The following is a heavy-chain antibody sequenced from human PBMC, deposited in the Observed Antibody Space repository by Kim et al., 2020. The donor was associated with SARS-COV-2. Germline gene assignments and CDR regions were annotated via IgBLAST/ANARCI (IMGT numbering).Heavy chain of an antibody. CDR3: ARDLGYCSSTSCYYYYYYGMDV. CDR2: IYYSGST. J-gene: IGHJ6*02. CDR1: GGSISSSSYY. V-gene: IGHV4-39*07. D-gene: IGHD2-2*01. Sequence: SETLSLTCTVSGGSISSSSYYWGWIRQPPGKGLEWIGSIYYSGSTYYNPSLKSRVTISVDTSKNQFSLKLSSVTAADTAVYYCARDLGYCSSTSCYYYYYYGMDVWGQGTTVTVSS.